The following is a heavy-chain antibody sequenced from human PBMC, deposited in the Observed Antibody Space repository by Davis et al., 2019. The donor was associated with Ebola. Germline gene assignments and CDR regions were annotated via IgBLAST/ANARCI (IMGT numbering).Heavy chain of an antibody. CDR2: ISSSGSTI. CDR3: ARVPVGYYYYGMDV. Sequence: GESLRLSCAASGFTFSSYEMNWVRQAPGKGLEWVSYISSSGSTIYYADSVKGRFTISRDNAKNSLYLQMNSLRAEDTAVYYCARVPVGYYYYGMDVWGQGTTVTVSS. J-gene: IGHJ6*02. V-gene: IGHV3-48*03. D-gene: IGHD1-26*01. CDR1: GFTFSSYE.